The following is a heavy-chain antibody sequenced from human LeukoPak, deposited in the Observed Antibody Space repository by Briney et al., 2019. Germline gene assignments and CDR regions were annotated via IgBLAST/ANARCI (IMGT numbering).Heavy chain of an antibody. CDR1: GFTFSSYN. J-gene: IGHJ4*02. Sequence: GGSLRLSCAASGFTFSSYNMNWVRQAPGKGLEWVSYISSSSSTIYYADSVKGRFTISRGNAKNPLYLQMNSLRAEDTAVYYCARGDIVLLWFGESHFDYWGQGTLVTVSS. CDR3: ARGDIVLLWFGESHFDY. V-gene: IGHV3-48*01. CDR2: ISSSSSTI. D-gene: IGHD3-10*01.